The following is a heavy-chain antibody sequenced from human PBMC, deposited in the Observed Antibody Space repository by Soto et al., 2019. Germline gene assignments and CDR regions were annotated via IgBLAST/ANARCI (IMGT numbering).Heavy chain of an antibody. V-gene: IGHV3-15*07. CDR1: GFSFIDAW. CDR3: VRDSPGYSRGADD. D-gene: IGHD5-12*01. Sequence: DVQLVESGGGLVQPGGSLRLTCAASGFSFIDAWMNWVRQVPGKGREWVGHIKSRPAGGTTVYAAPVQGRFSISRDDSRNTVYLQMNSLRTEDTALYYCVRDSPGYSRGADDWGQGTLVTVSS. J-gene: IGHJ4*02. CDR2: IKSRPAGGTT.